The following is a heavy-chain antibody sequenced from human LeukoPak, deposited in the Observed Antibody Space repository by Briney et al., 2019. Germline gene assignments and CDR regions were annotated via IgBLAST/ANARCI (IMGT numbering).Heavy chain of an antibody. V-gene: IGHV5-10-1*01. CDR2: IDPSDSYT. CDR3: ARPYYSTVTNGYYGMDG. CDR1: GCSFTSYW. D-gene: IGHD4-11*01. J-gene: IGHJ6*01. Sequence: GSSLQFFCNGSGCSFTSYWISCVRQMRGHRLEWMGWIDPSDSYTNYSSSLQGHVTITADKYMCTAYLQWSLLKASDTATYYCARPYYSTVTNGYYGMDGWRQGATGTVS.